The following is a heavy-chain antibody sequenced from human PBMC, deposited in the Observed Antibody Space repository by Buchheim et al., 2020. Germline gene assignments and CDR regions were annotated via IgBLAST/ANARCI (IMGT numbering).Heavy chain of an antibody. CDR1: GDSINNYY. Sequence: QVQLRESGPGLVKPSETLSLTCTVSGDSINNYYWSWIRQSPGKGLEWIGYVYYTGSPIYNPSLKSLVNILVDRYRNHLSLRLASVTAADTAVYYCGRLLAAGTFVVEHWGQGTL. J-gene: IGHJ4*02. CDR3: GRLLAAGTFVVEH. D-gene: IGHD2-21*01. CDR2: VYYTGSP. V-gene: IGHV4-59*01.